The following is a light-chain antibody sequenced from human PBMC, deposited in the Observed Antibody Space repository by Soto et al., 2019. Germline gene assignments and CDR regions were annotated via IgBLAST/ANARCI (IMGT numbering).Light chain of an antibody. J-gene: IGKJ4*01. CDR1: QSVSNSY. V-gene: IGKV3-20*01. CDR2: GAS. CDR3: QQYGGSPLT. Sequence: EIVLTQSPGTLSLSPGERATLSCRDSQSVSNSYLAWYQEKPGQAPRLLIYGASSKATGVPDRFSGSGSGTVFTLTISRLEPEDFAVYYCQQYGGSPLTFGGGTKVEIK.